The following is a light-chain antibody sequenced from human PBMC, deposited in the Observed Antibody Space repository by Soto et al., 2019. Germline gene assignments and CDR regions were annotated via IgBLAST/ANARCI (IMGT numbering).Light chain of an antibody. J-gene: IGKJ3*01. V-gene: IGKV1-33*01. CDR3: QPYHNLPPFT. CDR1: QDIRNY. Sequence: DIQMTQSPSSLSASVGARVSITCQASQDIRNYLSWFQQKPGRAPKLLIYGASNLETGVPSRFRGSGYGKDFTFTHRRLQPEDIATYFCQPYHNLPPFTFGPGTKVDIK. CDR2: GAS.